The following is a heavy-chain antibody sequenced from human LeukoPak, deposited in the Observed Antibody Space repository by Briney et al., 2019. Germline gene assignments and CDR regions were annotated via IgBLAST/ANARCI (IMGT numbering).Heavy chain of an antibody. V-gene: IGHV3-30*02. CDR3: ATLSIAVAGSDY. CDR1: GFTFSSYG. J-gene: IGHJ4*02. D-gene: IGHD6-19*01. CDR2: IRYDGSNK. Sequence: GGSLRLSCAASGFTFSSYGMHWVRQAPGKGLEWVAFIRYDGSNKYYADSVKGRFTISRDNSKNTLYLQMNSLRAEDTAVYYCATLSIAVAGSDYWGRGTLVTVSS.